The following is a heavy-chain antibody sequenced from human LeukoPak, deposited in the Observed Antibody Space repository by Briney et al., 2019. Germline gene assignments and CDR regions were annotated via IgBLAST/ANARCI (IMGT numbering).Heavy chain of an antibody. CDR1: GFTLSSYT. Sequence: GGSLRLSCAASGFTLSSYTMGWVRQAPGKGLEWVSTISSGGSTYYPDSMTGGFTISRDNSKNTLYLQMNSLRGEDTAVYYCAKGGVMGARETDYWGQGTLVTVSS. J-gene: IGHJ4*02. CDR3: AKGGVMGARETDY. D-gene: IGHD2-8*01. V-gene: IGHV3-23*01. CDR2: ISSGGST.